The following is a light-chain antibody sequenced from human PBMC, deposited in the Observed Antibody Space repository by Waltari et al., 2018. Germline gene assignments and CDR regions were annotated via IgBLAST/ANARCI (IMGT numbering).Light chain of an antibody. V-gene: IGKV3-11*01. CDR2: DAS. CDR3: QQRSNWTPHT. CDR1: QSVGTY. Sequence: EIVLTQSPATLSLSPGETATLPCRASQSVGTYLAWYQQKPGQATRLLIYDASNRATGIPARFRGSGSGTDFTLTISSLEAEDFAVYYCQQRSNWTPHTFGQGARLEIK. J-gene: IGKJ2*01.